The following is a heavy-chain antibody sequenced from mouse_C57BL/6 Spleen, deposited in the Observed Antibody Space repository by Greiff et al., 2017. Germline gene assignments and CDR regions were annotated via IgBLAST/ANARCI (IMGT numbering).Heavy chain of an antibody. CDR3: ARGGIYYGSSYGYFDV. D-gene: IGHD1-1*01. V-gene: IGHV5-17*01. CDR2: ISSGSSTI. Sequence: DVMLVESGGGLVKPGGSLKLSCAASGFTFSDYGMHWVRQAPEKGLEWVAYISSGSSTIYYADTVKGRFTISRDNAKNTLFLQMTSLRSEDTAMYYGARGGIYYGSSYGYFDVWGTGTTVTVSS. J-gene: IGHJ1*03. CDR1: GFTFSDYG.